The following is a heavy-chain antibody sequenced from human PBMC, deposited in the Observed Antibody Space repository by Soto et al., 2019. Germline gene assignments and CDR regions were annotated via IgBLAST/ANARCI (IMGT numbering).Heavy chain of an antibody. D-gene: IGHD2-21*02. CDR1: GDAFKTYT. J-gene: IGHJ4*02. CDR3: ATVKPCGGDCYYFDS. V-gene: IGHV1-69*10. Sequence: SVKVSCKTSGDAFKTYTITWVRQAPGQGLEWMGGIIPFVGIANSAQKFQGRLTITADRSATTVYMELSSLRSDDTAVFYCATVKPCGGDCYYFDSWGQGTQVTVSS. CDR2: IIPFVGIA.